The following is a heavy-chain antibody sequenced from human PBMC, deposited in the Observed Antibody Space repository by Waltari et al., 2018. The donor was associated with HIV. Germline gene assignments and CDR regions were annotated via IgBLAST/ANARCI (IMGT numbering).Heavy chain of an antibody. D-gene: IGHD3-22*01. CDR2: ISGSNNYI. CDR3: ASNSDSSGYYWGDY. V-gene: IGHV3-21*01. CDR1: GFSFSTYS. Sequence: EVQLVESGGGLVKPGGSLRLSCAASGFSFSTYSMNWFRQAPGKGLEWVSSISGSNNYISYADSVKGRFTISRDNTKNSLYLHMNSLRAEDTGVYYCASNSDSSGYYWGDYWGQGTLVTVSS. J-gene: IGHJ4*02.